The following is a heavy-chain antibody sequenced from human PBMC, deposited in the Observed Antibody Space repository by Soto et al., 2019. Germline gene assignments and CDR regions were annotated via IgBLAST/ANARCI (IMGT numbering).Heavy chain of an antibody. Sequence: GGSLRLSCAASGFTFSSYGIQWVRQSPGKGLEWVAVISYDGSNKYYADSVKGRFTISRDNSKNTLYLQMNSLRAEDTAVYYCAKDEVAMIVLVPDYWGQGTLVTVSS. CDR2: ISYDGSNK. V-gene: IGHV3-30*18. J-gene: IGHJ4*02. CDR3: AKDEVAMIVLVPDY. D-gene: IGHD3-22*01. CDR1: GFTFSSYG.